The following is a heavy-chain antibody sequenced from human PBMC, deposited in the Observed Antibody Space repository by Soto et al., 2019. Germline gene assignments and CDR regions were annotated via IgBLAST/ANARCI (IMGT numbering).Heavy chain of an antibody. D-gene: IGHD1-26*01. CDR3: AREVGRSYYGMDV. CDR1: GFTFNSYT. CDR2: ITSSSSHI. V-gene: IGHV3-21*01. J-gene: IGHJ6*02. Sequence: EAQLVESGGGLVKPGGSLRLSCAASGFTFNSYTMNCVRQAPGKGLEWVSSITSSSSHIYYADSVKGRFTISRDNDKNSLYLQMDSLRAEDTAVYYCAREVGRSYYGMDVWGQGTTVTVSS.